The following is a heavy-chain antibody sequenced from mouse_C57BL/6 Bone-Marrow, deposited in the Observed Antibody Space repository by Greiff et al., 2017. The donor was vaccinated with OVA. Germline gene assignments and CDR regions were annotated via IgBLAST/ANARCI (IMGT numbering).Heavy chain of an antibody. CDR3: ARTIYYYGRSPFDY. D-gene: IGHD1-1*01. J-gene: IGHJ2*01. Sequence: EVKLQQSGPELVKPGASVKMSCKASGYTFTDYNMHWVKQSHGKSLEWIGYINPNNGGTSYNQKFKGKATLTVNKSSSTAYMELRSLTSEDSAVYYCARTIYYYGRSPFDYWGQGTTLTVSS. V-gene: IGHV1-22*01. CDR1: GYTFTDYN. CDR2: INPNNGGT.